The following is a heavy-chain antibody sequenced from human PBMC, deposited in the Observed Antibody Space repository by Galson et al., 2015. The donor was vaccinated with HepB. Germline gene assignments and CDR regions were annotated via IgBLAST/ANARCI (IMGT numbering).Heavy chain of an antibody. V-gene: IGHV4-34*01. Sequence: LSLTCAVYGGSFSGYYWSWIRQPPGKGLEWIGEINHSGSTNYNPSLKSRVTISVDTSKNQFSLKLSSVTAADTAVYYCARGIGRIVVVTYAFDIWGQGTMVTVSS. D-gene: IGHD3-22*01. CDR3: ARGIGRIVVVTYAFDI. J-gene: IGHJ3*02. CDR1: GGSFSGYY. CDR2: INHSGST.